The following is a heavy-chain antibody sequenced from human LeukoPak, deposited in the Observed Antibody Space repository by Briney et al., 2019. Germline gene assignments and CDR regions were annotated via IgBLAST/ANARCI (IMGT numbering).Heavy chain of an antibody. CDR3: VRYSGTYFFDY. D-gene: IGHD1-26*01. CDR1: GGSISSYY. Sequence: SETLSLTCTVSGGSISSYYWGWIRQPPGKGLEWIGSIYHSGSTYYNPSLQSRVTISVDTSNNHFSLKLSSVTAADTAVYYCVRYSGTYFFDYWGQGTLVTVSS. V-gene: IGHV4-38-2*02. J-gene: IGHJ4*02. CDR2: IYHSGST.